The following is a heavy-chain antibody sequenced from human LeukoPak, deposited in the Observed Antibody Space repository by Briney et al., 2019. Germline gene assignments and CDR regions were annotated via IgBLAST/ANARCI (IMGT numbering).Heavy chain of an antibody. CDR1: GYTFTSYD. Sequence: ASVKVSCKASGYTFTSYDINWVRQAPGQGLEWMGWINPKSGVTNFAQYFQGRVTMTRDTSSTTVYMELTRLRSDDTAVYYCARPLGSLKEYWWFDPWGQGTLVTVSS. V-gene: IGHV1-2*02. CDR3: ARPLGSLKEYWWFDP. J-gene: IGHJ5*02. D-gene: IGHD2/OR15-2a*01. CDR2: INPKSGVT.